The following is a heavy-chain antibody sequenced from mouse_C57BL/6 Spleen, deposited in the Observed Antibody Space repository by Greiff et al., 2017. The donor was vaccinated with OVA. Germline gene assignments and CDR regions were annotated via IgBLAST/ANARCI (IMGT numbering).Heavy chain of an antibody. Sequence: EVQLQQSGPGMVKPSQSLSLTCTVTGYSITSGYDWHWIRHFPGNKLEWMGYISYSGSTNYNPSLKSRISITHDTSKNHFFLKLNSVTTEDTATYYCASRDYYGSPFDYWGQGTTLTVSS. D-gene: IGHD1-1*01. CDR3: ASRDYYGSPFDY. V-gene: IGHV3-1*01. J-gene: IGHJ2*01. CDR1: GYSITSGYD. CDR2: ISYSGST.